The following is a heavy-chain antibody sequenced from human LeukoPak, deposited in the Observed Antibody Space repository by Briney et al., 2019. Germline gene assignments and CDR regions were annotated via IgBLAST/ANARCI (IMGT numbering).Heavy chain of an antibody. J-gene: IGHJ6*02. CDR2: IYYSGST. Sequence: PSETLSLTCTVSGGSISSGGYYWSWIRQHPGKGLEWIGYIYYSGSTYYNPSLKSRVTISVDTSKNQFSLKLSSVTAADTAVYYYASSEAVYYGSGSYYWYYYGMDVWGQGTTVTVSS. CDR3: ASSEAVYYGSGSYYWYYYGMDV. CDR1: GGSISSGGYY. D-gene: IGHD3-10*01. V-gene: IGHV4-31*03.